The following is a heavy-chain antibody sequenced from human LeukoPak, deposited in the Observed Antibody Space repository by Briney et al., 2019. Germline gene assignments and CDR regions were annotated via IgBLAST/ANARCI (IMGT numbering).Heavy chain of an antibody. V-gene: IGHV3-49*03. CDR3: TRVGEYSSSPMIFDY. D-gene: IGHD6-6*01. Sequence: LSLTCTVSGGSISSYYWSWFRQAPGKGLEWVGFIRSKAYGGTTEYAASVKGRFTISRDDSKSIAYLQMNSLKTEDTAVYYCTRVGEYSSSPMIFDYWGQGTLVTVSS. J-gene: IGHJ4*02. CDR1: GGSISSYY. CDR2: IRSKAYGGTT.